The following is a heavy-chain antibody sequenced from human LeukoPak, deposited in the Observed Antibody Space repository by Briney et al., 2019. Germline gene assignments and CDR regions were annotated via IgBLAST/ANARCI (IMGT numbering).Heavy chain of an antibody. J-gene: IGHJ6*02. D-gene: IGHD5-18*01. CDR1: GGSISSYY. V-gene: IGHV4-4*07. CDR2: IYTSGST. Sequence: KPSETLSLTCTVSGGSISSYYWSWIRQPAGKGLEWIGRIYTSGSTNYNPSLKSRATMSVDTSKNQFSLKLSSVTAADTAVYYCAREDVAYSSGPKYYGMDVWGQGTTVTVSS. CDR3: AREDVAYSSGPKYYGMDV.